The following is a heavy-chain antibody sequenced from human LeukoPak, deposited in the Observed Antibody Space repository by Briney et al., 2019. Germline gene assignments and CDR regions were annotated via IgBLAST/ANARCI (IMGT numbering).Heavy chain of an antibody. Sequence: GGSLRLSCAASGFTFSSYAMSWVRQAPGKGLEWVSAISGSGGSTYYADSVKGRFTISRDNSKNTLYLQMNSLRAEDTAVYYCAKDRDRSGYYSTPVDSWGEGTLVTVSS. CDR2: ISGSGGST. D-gene: IGHD3-22*01. CDR1: GFTFSSYA. V-gene: IGHV3-23*01. CDR3: AKDRDRSGYYSTPVDS. J-gene: IGHJ4*02.